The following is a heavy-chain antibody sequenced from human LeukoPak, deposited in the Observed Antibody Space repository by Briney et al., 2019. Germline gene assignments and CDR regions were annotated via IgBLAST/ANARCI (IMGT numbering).Heavy chain of an antibody. CDR1: GYSISSGYY. J-gene: IGHJ1*01. V-gene: IGHV4-38-2*02. D-gene: IGHD2-15*01. Sequence: SETLSLTCTVSGYSISSGYYWGWIRQPPGKGLEWIGSIYHSGSTYYNPSLKSRVTISADTSKNQFSLKLSSVTAADTAVYYCARDGTSCSGGSCYEYFQHWGQGTLVTVSS. CDR2: IYHSGST. CDR3: ARDGTSCSGGSCYEYFQH.